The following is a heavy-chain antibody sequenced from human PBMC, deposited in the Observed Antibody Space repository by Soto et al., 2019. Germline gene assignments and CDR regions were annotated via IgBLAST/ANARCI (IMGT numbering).Heavy chain of an antibody. CDR2: IGSSGGAI. J-gene: IGHJ4*02. V-gene: IGHV3-23*01. CDR3: AKALWFGESSHYFDY. D-gene: IGHD3-10*01. Sequence: VQLLESGGGLVQVGGSLRLSCVGSGFGFDSYAMSWVRQAPGKGLEWVSGIGSSGGAIVYADSVRGRFTISRDNSRNALYLHMNSLRAGDTAVYYCAKALWFGESSHYFDYWGQGTLVTVSS. CDR1: GFGFDSYA.